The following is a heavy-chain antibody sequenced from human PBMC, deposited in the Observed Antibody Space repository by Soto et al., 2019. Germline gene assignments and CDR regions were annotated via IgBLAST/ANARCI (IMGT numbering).Heavy chain of an antibody. Sequence: QVQLVESGGGVVQPGTSLRLSCAASGFRFKSFVMHWVRQAPGKGMEWVAFTSYDGNNKDYGDSVKGRFTVARENSQNTLHLQMDFLLPEDTDIYYCARWGTTGGFDLWGQGTLVSVSS. CDR3: ARWGTTGGFDL. V-gene: IGHV3-30*19. CDR2: TSYDGNNK. D-gene: IGHD3-16*01. J-gene: IGHJ4*02. CDR1: GFRFKSFV.